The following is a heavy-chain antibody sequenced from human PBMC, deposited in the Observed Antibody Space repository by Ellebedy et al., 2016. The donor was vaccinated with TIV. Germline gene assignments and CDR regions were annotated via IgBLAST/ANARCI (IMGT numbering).Heavy chain of an antibody. Sequence: SETLSLXXALSGGSISSSNWWSWVRQPPGKGLEWIGEIYHNGSTNYNPSLKSRVTISVDKSKNQFSLKLSSVTAADTAVYYCARDDVVVVTAIRDYYYYYGMDVWGQGTTVTVSS. J-gene: IGHJ6*02. D-gene: IGHD2-21*02. CDR2: IYHNGST. CDR3: ARDDVVVVTAIRDYYYYYGMDV. CDR1: GGSISSSNW. V-gene: IGHV4-4*02.